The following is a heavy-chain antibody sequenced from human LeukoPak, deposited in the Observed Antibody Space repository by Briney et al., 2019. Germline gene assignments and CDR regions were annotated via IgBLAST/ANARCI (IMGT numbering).Heavy chain of an antibody. J-gene: IGHJ1*01. CDR3: ASGNYYCGGDCYTAEYFQH. CDR1: GFTVSSNY. D-gene: IGHD2-21*02. Sequence: GGSLRLSCAASGFTVSSNYMSWVRQAPGKGLEWVSVIYSGGSTYYADSVKGRFTISRDNAKNSLYLQMDSLRAEDTAVYYCASGNYYCGGDCYTAEYFQHWGQGTLVTVSS. V-gene: IGHV3-66*01. CDR2: IYSGGST.